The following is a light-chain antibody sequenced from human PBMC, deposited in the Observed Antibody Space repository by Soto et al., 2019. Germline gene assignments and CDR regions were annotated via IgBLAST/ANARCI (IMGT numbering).Light chain of an antibody. J-gene: IGLJ1*01. CDR3: RSYTGSSTPYV. V-gene: IGLV2-14*01. Sequence: QSVLTQPASVSGSPGQSITISCTGTSSDIGSYNYVSWYQQHPGKAPKLMIYDVSNRPSGVSNRFSGSKSGNTASLTISGLQAEDEADYYCRSYTGSSTPYVFGAGTKVTV. CDR1: SSDIGSYNY. CDR2: DVS.